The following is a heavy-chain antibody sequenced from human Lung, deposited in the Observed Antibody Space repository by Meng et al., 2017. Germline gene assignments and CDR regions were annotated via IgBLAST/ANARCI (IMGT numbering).Heavy chain of an antibody. CDR1: GGSISSSNYY. CDR3: ARGQKGYFDL. V-gene: IGHV4-30-4*01. J-gene: IGHJ2*01. CDR2: IYNSGST. Sequence: QVHLQESGPGLVKPSQTLSLTCTVSGGSISSSNYYWSRIRQPPGKGLEWSGHIYNSGSTYYNPSLKSRITISVDTSKNQFSLKLSSVTAADTAVYYCARGQKGYFDLWGRGTLVTVSS.